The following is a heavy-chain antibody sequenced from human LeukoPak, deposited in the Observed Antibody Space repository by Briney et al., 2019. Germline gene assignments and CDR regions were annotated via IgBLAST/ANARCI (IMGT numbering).Heavy chain of an antibody. V-gene: IGHV1-46*01. CDR3: ARDQEGFDY. CDR2: IYPRDGST. Sequence: ASVKVSYKASGYTFTSNYIHWVRQAPEQGLEWMGMIYPRDGSTSYAQKFQGRVTVTRDTSTNTVHMELSGLRSEDTAVYYCARDQEGFDYWGQGTLVTVSS. CDR1: GYTFTSNY. J-gene: IGHJ4*02.